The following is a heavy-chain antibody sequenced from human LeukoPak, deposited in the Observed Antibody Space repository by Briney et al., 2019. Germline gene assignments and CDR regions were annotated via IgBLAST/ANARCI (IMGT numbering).Heavy chain of an antibody. J-gene: IGHJ4*02. Sequence: PGGSLRLSCGASGFTFSSYGMHWVRQAPGKGLEWVSGINNNGANTYYADSVKGRFTISRDNSKNTLYLQMNSLRAEDTAVYYCAKDFLAPLAGGNYWGQGTLVTVSS. CDR3: AKDFLAPLAGGNY. CDR2: INNNGANT. D-gene: IGHD6-13*01. CDR1: GFTFSSYG. V-gene: IGHV3-23*01.